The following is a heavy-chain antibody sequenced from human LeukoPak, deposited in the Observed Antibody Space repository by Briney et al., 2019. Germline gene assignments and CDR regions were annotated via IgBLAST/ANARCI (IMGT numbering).Heavy chain of an antibody. V-gene: IGHV1-8*01. CDR3: ARVTEKRYCSSTSCPFDP. CDR2: MNPNSGNT. Sequence: ASVKVSCKASGYTFTSYDINWVRQATGQGLEWMGRMNPNSGNTGYAQKFQGRVTMTRNTSISTAYMELSSLRSEDTAVYYCARVTEKRYCSSTSCPFDPWGQGTLVTVSS. CDR1: GYTFTSYD. J-gene: IGHJ5*02. D-gene: IGHD2-2*01.